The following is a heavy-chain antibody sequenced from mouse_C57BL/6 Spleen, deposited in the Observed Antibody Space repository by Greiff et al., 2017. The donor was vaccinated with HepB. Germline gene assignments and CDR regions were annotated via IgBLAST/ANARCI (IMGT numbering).Heavy chain of an antibody. D-gene: IGHD1-1*01. CDR1: GFTFSSYG. Sequence: EVKLMESGGDLVKPGGSLKLSCAASGFTFSSYGMSWVRQTPDKRLEWVATISSGGSYTYYPDSVKGRFTISRDNAKNTLYLQMSSLKSEDTAMYYCARHYYYGSSYYYYAMDYWGQGTSVTVSS. V-gene: IGHV5-6*01. CDR2: ISSGGSYT. J-gene: IGHJ4*01. CDR3: ARHYYYGSSYYYYAMDY.